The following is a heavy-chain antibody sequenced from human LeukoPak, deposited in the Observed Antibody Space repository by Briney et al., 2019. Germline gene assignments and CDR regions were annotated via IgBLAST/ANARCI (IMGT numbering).Heavy chain of an antibody. Sequence: SETLSLTCAVYGGSFSGYYWSWIRQPPGKGLEWIGEINHSGSTNYNPSLKSRVTISVDTSKNQFSLKLSSVTAADTAVYYCARGGYSYPYYSYYYMDVWGKGTTVTISS. D-gene: IGHD5-18*01. V-gene: IGHV4-34*01. CDR1: GGSFSGYY. J-gene: IGHJ6*03. CDR2: INHSGST. CDR3: ARGGYSYPYYSYYYMDV.